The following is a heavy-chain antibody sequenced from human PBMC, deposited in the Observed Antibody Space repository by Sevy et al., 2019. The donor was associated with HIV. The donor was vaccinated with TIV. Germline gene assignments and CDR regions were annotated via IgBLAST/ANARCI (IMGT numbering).Heavy chain of an antibody. Sequence: GGSLRLSCVASGFSFSNYWMHWVRQAPGKGLEWVANIKQDESERYYVASVKGRFTISRDNAKNSVYLEMNSLRPDDTAIYYCAKGNSGSFDYWGQGTLVTVSS. CDR3: AKGNSGSFDY. CDR1: GFSFSNYW. V-gene: IGHV3-7*01. D-gene: IGHD3-10*01. CDR2: IKQDESER. J-gene: IGHJ4*02.